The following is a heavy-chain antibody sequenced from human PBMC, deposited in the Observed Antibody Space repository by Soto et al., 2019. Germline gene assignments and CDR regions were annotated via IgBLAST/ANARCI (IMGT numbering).Heavy chain of an antibody. CDR2: ISYDGSNK. Sequence: GGSLRLSCAASGFTFSSYGMHWVRQAPGKGLEWVAVISYDGSNKYYADSVKGRFTISRDNSKNTLYLQMNSLRAEDTAVYYCAKDGLTYDSSGFAPLGYYGMDVWGQGTTVTVSS. D-gene: IGHD3-22*01. CDR3: AKDGLTYDSSGFAPLGYYGMDV. CDR1: GFTFSSYG. J-gene: IGHJ6*02. V-gene: IGHV3-30*18.